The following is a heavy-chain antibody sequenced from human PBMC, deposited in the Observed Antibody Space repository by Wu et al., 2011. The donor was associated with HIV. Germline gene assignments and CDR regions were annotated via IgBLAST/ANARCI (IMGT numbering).Heavy chain of an antibody. CDR1: GYRITSFG. D-gene: IGHD6-13*01. Sequence: SGYRITSFGISWVRQAPGQGLEWMGWVAGDSSDTKYSQKFQGRVTMTIDTSTDIGYMDLTSLRSDDTAVYYCARVHGYSSSWSIYYYYYMDVWGKGTTVTVSS. CDR2: VAGDSSDT. J-gene: IGHJ6*03. V-gene: IGHV1-18*01. CDR3: ARVHGYSSSWSIYYYYYMDV.